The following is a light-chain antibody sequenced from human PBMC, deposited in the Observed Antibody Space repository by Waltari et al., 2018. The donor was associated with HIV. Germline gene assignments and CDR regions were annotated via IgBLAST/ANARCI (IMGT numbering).Light chain of an antibody. J-gene: IGLJ3*02. CDR3: QSADSSGIWV. CDR2: KDT. Sequence: QYVYWYQQKLGQAPVLIIYKDTERPSGIPERFSGSSSGTTVTLTINGVQAEDEADYHCQSADSSGIWVFGGGTKLTVL. CDR1: QY. V-gene: IGLV3-25*03.